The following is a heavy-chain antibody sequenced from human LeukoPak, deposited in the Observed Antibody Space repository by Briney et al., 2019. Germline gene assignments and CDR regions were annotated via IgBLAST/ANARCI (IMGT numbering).Heavy chain of an antibody. CDR2: IYHSGST. D-gene: IGHD3-10*01. V-gene: IGHV4-38-2*02. CDR3: ARSDGYGLVDI. J-gene: IGHJ3*02. CDR1: GYSISSGYY. Sequence: SETLSLTCTVSGYSISSGYYWGWIRQPPGKGLEWIGSIYHSGSTNYNPPLKSRVIIIIDTPKNHFSLTLSSVTAADTAVYYCARSDGYGLVDIWGQGTMVTVSS.